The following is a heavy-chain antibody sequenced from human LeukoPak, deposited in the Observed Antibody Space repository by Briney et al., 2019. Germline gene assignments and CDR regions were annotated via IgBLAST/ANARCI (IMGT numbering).Heavy chain of an antibody. Sequence: GGSLRLSCAASGFTFSSYGMHWVRQAPGKGLEWVAVISYDGSNKYYADSVKGRLTISRDNSKNTLYLQMNSLRAEDTAVYYCANGGYYYDSSGYFDYWGQGTLVTVSS. V-gene: IGHV3-30*18. CDR1: GFTFSSYG. D-gene: IGHD3-22*01. CDR3: ANGGYYYDSSGYFDY. CDR2: ISYDGSNK. J-gene: IGHJ4*02.